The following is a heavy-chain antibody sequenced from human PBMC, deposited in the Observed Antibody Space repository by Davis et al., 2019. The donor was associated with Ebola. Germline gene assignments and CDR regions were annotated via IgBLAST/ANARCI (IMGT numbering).Heavy chain of an antibody. CDR3: ARKLYYYGMDV. J-gene: IGHJ6*02. CDR2: IWYDGSNK. CDR1: GFTFSSYG. Sequence: PGGSLRLSCAASGFTFSSYGMHWVRQAPGKGLEWVAVIWYDGSNKYYADSVKGRFTISRDNSKNKLYLQMNSLRAEDTAVYYCARKLYYYGMDVWGQGTTVTVSS. V-gene: IGHV3-33*01.